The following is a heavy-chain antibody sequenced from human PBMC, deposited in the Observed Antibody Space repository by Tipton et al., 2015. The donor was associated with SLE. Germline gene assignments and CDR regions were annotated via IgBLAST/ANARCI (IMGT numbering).Heavy chain of an antibody. CDR3: ASTYYDFWSGSINGVFDY. V-gene: IGHV4-39*07. D-gene: IGHD3-3*01. J-gene: IGHJ4*02. CDR2: IYYSGST. Sequence: TLSLTCTVSGGSISSSSYYWGWIRQPPGKGLEWIGSIYYSGSTNYNPSLKSRVTISVDTSKNQFSLKLNSVTAADTAVYYCASTYYDFWSGSINGVFDYWGQGTLVTVSS. CDR1: GGSISSSSYY.